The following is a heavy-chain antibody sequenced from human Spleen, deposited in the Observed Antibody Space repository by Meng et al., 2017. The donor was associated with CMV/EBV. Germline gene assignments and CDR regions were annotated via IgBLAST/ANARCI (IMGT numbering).Heavy chain of an antibody. CDR2: ITPIIGVT. CDR1: GDPFSSYP. J-gene: IGHJ2*01. V-gene: IGHV1-69*02. CDR3: ARGKRNWHFDL. Sequence: CRVSGDPFSSYPITWARQAPGQGLERIRRITPIIGVTNHAQKFPGRLTITADRTTSTAYMELSSLRSEDTAVYYCARGKRNWHFDLWGRGTLVTVSS.